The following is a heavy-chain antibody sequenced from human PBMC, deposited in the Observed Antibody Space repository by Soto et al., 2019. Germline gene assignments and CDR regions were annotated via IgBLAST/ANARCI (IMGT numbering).Heavy chain of an antibody. CDR2: LWYTGST. D-gene: IGHD2-21*01. V-gene: IGHV4-30-4*01. Sequence: QVQLQESGPGLVKPSQTLSLTCTVSGGSISRGDYYWSWIRQPPGKGLEWIGDLWYTGSTSHNPSLKSRLTISVDTSKNQFSLKLSSVTAADTAIYYCARVIISTPRVRWFDPWGQGAPVTVSS. CDR1: GGSISRGDYY. J-gene: IGHJ5*02. CDR3: ARVIISTPRVRWFDP.